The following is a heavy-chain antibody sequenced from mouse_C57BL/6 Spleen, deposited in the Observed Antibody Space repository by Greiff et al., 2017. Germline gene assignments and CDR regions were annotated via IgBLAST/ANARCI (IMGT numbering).Heavy chain of an antibody. CDR3: ARVYYDYDEGFAY. CDR1: GYTFTSYW. J-gene: IGHJ3*01. CDR2: IDPSDSYT. Sequence: QVQLQQSGAELVMPGASVKLSCKASGYTFTSYWMHWVKQRPGQGLEWIGEIDPSDSYTNYNQKFKGKSTLTVDKSSSTAYMQLSSLTSEDSAVYYCARVYYDYDEGFAYWGQGTLVTVSA. D-gene: IGHD2-4*01. V-gene: IGHV1-69*01.